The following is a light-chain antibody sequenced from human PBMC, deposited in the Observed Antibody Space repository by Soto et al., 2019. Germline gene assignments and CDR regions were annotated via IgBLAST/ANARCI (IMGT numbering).Light chain of an antibody. CDR1: QSISGW. CDR2: KAS. J-gene: IGKJ5*01. CDR3: QPYNPYST. V-gene: IGKV1-5*03. Sequence: DIQMAQSPSTLSASVGDRVTIACRASQSISGWLAWYQQKPGKAPKLLIYKASSLESGVPSRFSGTGSGTEFTLTISSLQPDDFATYYCQPYNPYSTFGQGTRLEIK.